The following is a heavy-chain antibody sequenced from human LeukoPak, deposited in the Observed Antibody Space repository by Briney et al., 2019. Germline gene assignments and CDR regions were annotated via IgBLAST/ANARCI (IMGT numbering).Heavy chain of an antibody. CDR2: IYTSGST. D-gene: IGHD2-15*01. J-gene: IGHJ6*03. CDR1: GGSISSYY. Sequence: ETLSLTCPVSGGSISSYYWSWIRQPAGKGLEWIGRIYTSGSTNYNPSLKSRVTMSVDTSKNQFSLKLSSVTAADTAVYYCAREPIVVVARGYYYYMDVWGKGTTVTVSS. V-gene: IGHV4-4*07. CDR3: AREPIVVVARGYYYYMDV.